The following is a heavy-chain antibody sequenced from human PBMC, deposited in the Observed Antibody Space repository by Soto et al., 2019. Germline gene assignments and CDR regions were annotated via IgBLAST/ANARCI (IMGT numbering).Heavy chain of an antibody. V-gene: IGHV3-15*01. CDR2: IKSKTDGGTT. J-gene: IGHJ6*02. D-gene: IGHD6-6*01. Sequence: EVQLVESGGGLVKPGGSLRLSCGASGFTFSNAWMSWVRQAPGKGLEWVGRIKSKTDGGTTDYAAPVKGRFTISRDDSKNTLYLHMNSLKTEDTAVYYCTTDSSSSGSIYYYGMDVWGQGTTVTVSS. CDR1: GFTFSNAW. CDR3: TTDSSSSGSIYYYGMDV.